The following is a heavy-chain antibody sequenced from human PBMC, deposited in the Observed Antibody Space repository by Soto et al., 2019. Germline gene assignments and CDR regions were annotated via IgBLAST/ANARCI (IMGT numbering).Heavy chain of an antibody. CDR2: IKQDGSEK. CDR1: GFTFSSYW. CDR3: ARGWGWSIAARPYSSGYFDY. Sequence: GGSLRLSCAASGFTFSSYWMSWVRQAPGKGLEWVANIKQDGSEKYYVDSVKGRFTISRDNAKNSLYLQMNSLRAEDTAVYYCARGWGWSIAARPYSSGYFDYWGQGTLVTVSS. J-gene: IGHJ4*02. V-gene: IGHV3-7*01. D-gene: IGHD6-6*01.